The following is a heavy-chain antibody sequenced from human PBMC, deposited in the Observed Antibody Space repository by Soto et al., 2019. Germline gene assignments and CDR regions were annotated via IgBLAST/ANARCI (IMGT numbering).Heavy chain of an antibody. CDR1: GCTFSSYT. CDR2: IIPILGIA. Sequence: QVQLVQSGAEVKKPGSSVKVSCKASGCTFSSYTISWVRQAPGQGLEWMGRIIPILGIANYAQKFQGRVTITADKSTSTAYMELRSLRSEDTAVYYCARGYGDAAFDIWGQGTMVTVSS. V-gene: IGHV1-69*02. J-gene: IGHJ3*02. D-gene: IGHD4-17*01. CDR3: ARGYGDAAFDI.